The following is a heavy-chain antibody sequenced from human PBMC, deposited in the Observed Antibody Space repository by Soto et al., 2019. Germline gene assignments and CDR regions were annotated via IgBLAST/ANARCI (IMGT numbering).Heavy chain of an antibody. V-gene: IGHV4-59*08. CDR1: GGSISSYY. J-gene: IGHJ3*02. Sequence: SETLSLTCTVSGGSISSYYWSWIRQPPGKGLEWIGYIYYSGSTNYNPSLKSRVTISVDTSKNQFSLKLSSVTAADTAVYYCARPSEGYCSGGSCLKDAFDIWGQGTMVTVSS. CDR3: ARPSEGYCSGGSCLKDAFDI. D-gene: IGHD2-15*01. CDR2: IYYSGST.